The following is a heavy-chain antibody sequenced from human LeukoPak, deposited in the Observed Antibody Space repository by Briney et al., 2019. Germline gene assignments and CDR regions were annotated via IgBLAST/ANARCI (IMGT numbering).Heavy chain of an antibody. J-gene: IGHJ4*02. D-gene: IGHD6-13*01. V-gene: IGHV4-34*01. CDR2: INHSGST. CDR1: GGSFSGYY. CDR3: ARGAAAVDY. Sequence: SETLSLTCAVYGGSFSGYYWSWIRQPPGRGLEWIGEINHSGSTNYNPSLKSRVTISVDTSKNQFSLKLSSVTAADTAVYYCARGAAAVDYWGQGTLVTVSS.